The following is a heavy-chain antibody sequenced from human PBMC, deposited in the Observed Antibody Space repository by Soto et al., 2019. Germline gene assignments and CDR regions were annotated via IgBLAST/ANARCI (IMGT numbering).Heavy chain of an antibody. D-gene: IGHD3-10*01. J-gene: IGHJ4*02. CDR3: ATGHQPAGLDN. CDR2: INHSGST. V-gene: IGHV4-34*01. CDR1: GGSFSGYY. Sequence: PSETPSLTCAVYGGSFSGYYWSWIRQPPGKGLEWIGEINHSGSTNYNPSLKNRVTISVDTSKNQFSLKLTSMTAADTAVYFCATGHQPAGLDNWGRGTLVTVSS.